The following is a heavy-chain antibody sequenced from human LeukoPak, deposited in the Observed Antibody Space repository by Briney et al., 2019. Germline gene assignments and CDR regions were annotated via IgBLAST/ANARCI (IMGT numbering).Heavy chain of an antibody. V-gene: IGHV3-21*01. J-gene: IGHJ4*02. D-gene: IGHD7-27*01. Sequence: GGSLRLSCAASGFTFSSYSMNWVRQAPGKGLEWVSSISSSSSYIYYADSAKGRFTISRDNAMSSLYLQMNSLRAEDTAVYYCGRGHWGLDYWGQGALVTVSS. CDR1: GFTFSSYS. CDR3: GRGHWGLDY. CDR2: ISSSSSYI.